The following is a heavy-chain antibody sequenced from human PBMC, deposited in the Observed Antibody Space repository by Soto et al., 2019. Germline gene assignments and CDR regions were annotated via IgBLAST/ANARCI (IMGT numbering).Heavy chain of an antibody. CDR3: AKDTLPNDYLTPIDY. Sequence: QVQLVESGGGVVQPGRSLRLSCAASGFTFSSYGMHWVRQAPGKGLEWVAVISYDGSNKYYADSVKGRFTISRDNSKNTLYLQMNSLRAEDTAVYYCAKDTLPNDYLTPIDYWGQGTLVTVSS. CDR1: GFTFSSYG. CDR2: ISYDGSNK. J-gene: IGHJ4*02. V-gene: IGHV3-30*18. D-gene: IGHD5-12*01.